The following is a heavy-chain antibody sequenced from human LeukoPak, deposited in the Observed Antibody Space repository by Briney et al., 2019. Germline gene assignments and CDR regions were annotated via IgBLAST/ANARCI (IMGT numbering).Heavy chain of an antibody. Sequence: SETLSLTCTVSGGSISSYYWSWIRQPPGKGLEWIGYIYYSGSTNYNPSLKSRVTISVDTSKNQFSLQLNSVTPEDTAVYYCARDLGGQQLASDAFDIWGQGTMVTVSS. CDR2: IYYSGST. CDR3: ARDLGGQQLASDAFDI. V-gene: IGHV4-59*12. D-gene: IGHD6-13*01. J-gene: IGHJ3*02. CDR1: GGSISSYY.